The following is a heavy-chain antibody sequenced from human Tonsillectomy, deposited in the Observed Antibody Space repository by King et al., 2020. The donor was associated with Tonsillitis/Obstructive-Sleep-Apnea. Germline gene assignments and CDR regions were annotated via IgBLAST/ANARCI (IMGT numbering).Heavy chain of an antibody. CDR3: ARVLVDAFYI. V-gene: IGHV3-66*01. J-gene: IGHJ3*02. D-gene: IGHD3-3*01. CDR1: GFTVSSNY. CDR2: IYSGGST. Sequence: VQLVESGGGLVQPGGSLRLSCAASGFTVSSNYMSWVRQAPGKGLEGVTVIYSGGSTYYADSVKGGFTISRDNSKNTLYLQMNSLRAEDTAVYYCARVLVDAFYIWGQGTMVTVSS.